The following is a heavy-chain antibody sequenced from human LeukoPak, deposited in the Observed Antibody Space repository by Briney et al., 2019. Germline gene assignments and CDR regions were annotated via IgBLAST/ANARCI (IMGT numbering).Heavy chain of an antibody. D-gene: IGHD3-10*01. Sequence: GGSLRLSCAASGFTVSGRWMSWVRQAPGKGLEWVANINQDGSENHYVYSVKGRFTISRDTAKNSLYQHMNILGVEETAVYYCALYTYGFSFDYWGQGALVIVSS. CDR3: ALYTYGFSFDY. V-gene: IGHV3-7*03. J-gene: IGHJ4*02. CDR1: GFTVSGRW. CDR2: INQDGSEN.